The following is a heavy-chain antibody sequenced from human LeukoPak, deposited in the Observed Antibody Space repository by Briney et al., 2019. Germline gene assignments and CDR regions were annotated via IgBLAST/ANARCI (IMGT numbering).Heavy chain of an antibody. V-gene: IGHV3-23*01. CDR3: AKIRDGYTFDY. CDR1: GFTFSRYA. J-gene: IGHJ4*02. CDR2: ISGSGGST. D-gene: IGHD5-24*01. Sequence: GGSLRLSCAASGFTFSRYAMSWVRQAPGKGLEWVSGISGSGGSTYYADSVKGRFTLSRDNSENTLSLQMNSLRAEDTAVYYCAKIRDGYTFDYWGQGTLVTVSS.